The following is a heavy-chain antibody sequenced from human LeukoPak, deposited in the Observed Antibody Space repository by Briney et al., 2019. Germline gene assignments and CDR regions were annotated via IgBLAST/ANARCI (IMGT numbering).Heavy chain of an antibody. V-gene: IGHV3-23*01. J-gene: IGHJ4*02. CDR3: AKAAASYYFDY. CDR2: ITTSDGNT. CDR1: GFTFSSYT. Sequence: GGSLRLSCAASGFTFSSYTMSWVRQAPGKGLEWVSTITTSDGNTYYADSVKGRFTISRDNSKNTLYLQMNSLRAEDTAVYYCAKAAASYYFDYWGQGTLVTVSS.